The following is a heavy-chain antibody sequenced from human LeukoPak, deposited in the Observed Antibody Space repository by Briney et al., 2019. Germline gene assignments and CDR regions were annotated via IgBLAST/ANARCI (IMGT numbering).Heavy chain of an antibody. CDR2: ISYDGSNK. V-gene: IGHV3-30-3*01. CDR1: GFTFSSYA. D-gene: IGHD3-16*01. Sequence: PGGSLRLSCAASGFTFSSYAMHWVRQAPGKGLEWVAVISYDGSNKYYADSVKGRFTISRDNSKNTLYLQMNSLRAEDTAVYYCARDWRTQVLHPYYLEYWGQGVLVTVSS. CDR3: ARDWRTQVLHPYYLEY. J-gene: IGHJ4*02.